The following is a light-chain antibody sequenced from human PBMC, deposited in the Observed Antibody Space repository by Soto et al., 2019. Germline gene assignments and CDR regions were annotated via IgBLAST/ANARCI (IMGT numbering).Light chain of an antibody. V-gene: IGKV1-17*02. Sequence: DIQMTQSPSSLSASVGDRVTITCRASQGITNDLGWFQQKPGKAPKRLIYSASTLQSGVSSRFSGSGSGTEFTLTINNLQPEDFAAYYCLQHNTYPLTFGQGTKVEFK. CDR3: LQHNTYPLT. CDR2: SAS. CDR1: QGITND. J-gene: IGKJ1*01.